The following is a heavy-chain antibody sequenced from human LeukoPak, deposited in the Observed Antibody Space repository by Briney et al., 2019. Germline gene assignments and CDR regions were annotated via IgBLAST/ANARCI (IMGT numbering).Heavy chain of an antibody. D-gene: IGHD5-12*01. CDR1: GFTFSSHW. CDR3: ARKYSGYGSGWFDP. J-gene: IGHJ5*01. Sequence: GVTLRLFWAASGFTFSSHWMSWVRQASAKGLEWVANIKQDGSEKYYVDSVKGRFTISRDNAQNTLYLQMNSLRAEDTAVYYCARKYSGYGSGWFDPWGGRTLVTVSS. V-gene: IGHV3-7*01. CDR2: IKQDGSEK.